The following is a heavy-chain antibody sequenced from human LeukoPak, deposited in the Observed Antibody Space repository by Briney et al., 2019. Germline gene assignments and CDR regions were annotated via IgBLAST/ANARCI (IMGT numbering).Heavy chain of an antibody. V-gene: IGHV3-21*01. CDR3: ASLGYCSSTSCYESP. Sequence: PGGSLRLSCAASGFTFSSYSMNWVRQAPGKGLEWVSSISSSSSYIYYADSVKGRFTISRDNAKNSLYLQMNGLRAEDTAVYYCASLGYCSSTSCYESPWGQGTLVTVSS. D-gene: IGHD2-2*01. J-gene: IGHJ5*02. CDR1: GFTFSSYS. CDR2: ISSSSSYI.